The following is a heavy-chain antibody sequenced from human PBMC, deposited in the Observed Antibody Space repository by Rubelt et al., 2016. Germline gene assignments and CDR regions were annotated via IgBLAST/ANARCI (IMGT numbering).Heavy chain of an antibody. Sequence: QVQLQQWGAGLLKPSETLSLTCAVYGGSFSGYYWSWIRQPPGKGLEWIGEINHSGSTNYNPSLKSRITISLDTSKNQFYLRRTSVTAAETAVYYCARRRDYYDSSGYYYGGFDDWGQGSLVTVSS. CDR1: GGSFSGYY. J-gene: IGHJ4*02. CDR3: ARRRDYYDSSGYYYGGFDD. CDR2: INHSGST. V-gene: IGHV4-34*01. D-gene: IGHD3-22*01.